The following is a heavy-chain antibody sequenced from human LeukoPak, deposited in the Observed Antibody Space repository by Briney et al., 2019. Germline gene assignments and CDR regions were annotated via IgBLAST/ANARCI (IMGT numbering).Heavy chain of an antibody. J-gene: IGHJ4*02. V-gene: IGHV4-4*02. CDR2: IYHSGST. CDR3: ARDLGSGYFDY. CDR1: GGPISSSNW. D-gene: IGHD3-10*01. Sequence: SETLSLTCTVSGGPISSSNWWSWVRQPPGKGLEWIGEIYHSGSTNYNPSLKSRVTISVDKSKNQFSLKLSSVTAADTAVYYCARDLGSGYFDYWGQGTLVTVSS.